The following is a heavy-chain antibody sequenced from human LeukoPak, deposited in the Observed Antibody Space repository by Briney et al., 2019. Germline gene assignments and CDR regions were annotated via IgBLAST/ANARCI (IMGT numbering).Heavy chain of an antibody. D-gene: IGHD1-14*01. CDR1: GGSVSSSTYY. CDR3: APYNRSPWGIDP. J-gene: IGHJ5*02. Sequence: SETLSLICTVSGGSVSSSTYYWGWIRQPPGKGLEWIGSVYFSGSTYYNPSLQSRVTISVDTSKNQFSLKLSSVTAADTAVYYCAPYNRSPWGIDPWGQGTLVTVSS. CDR2: VYFSGST. V-gene: IGHV4-39*01.